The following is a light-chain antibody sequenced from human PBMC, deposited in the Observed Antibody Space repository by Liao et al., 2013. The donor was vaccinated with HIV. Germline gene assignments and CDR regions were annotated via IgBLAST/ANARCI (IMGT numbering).Light chain of an antibody. CDR2: FDS. V-gene: IGLV3-21*01. Sequence: FVVTQPPSVSVAPGEAARITCGGNNIGRKSVHWYQQRPGQAPVLVIHFDSDRPSGIPERFSGSNSENTATLTISRVEGGDEADYYCQVWDSKIGYVFGAGTKVTVL. CDR3: QVWDSKIGYV. CDR1: NIGRKS. J-gene: IGLJ1*01.